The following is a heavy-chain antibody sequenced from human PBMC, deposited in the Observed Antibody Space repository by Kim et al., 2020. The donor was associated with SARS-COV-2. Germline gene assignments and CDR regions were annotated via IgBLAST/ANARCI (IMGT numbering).Heavy chain of an antibody. V-gene: IGHV3-73*01. D-gene: IGHD6-19*01. CDR3: TTAVAGSDY. Sequence: GGSLRLSCAASGFTFSGSAMHWVRQASGKGLEWVGRIRSKANSYATAYAASVKGRFTISRDDSKNTAYLQMNSLKTEDTAVYYCTTAVAGSDYWGQGTLVTVSS. CDR1: GFTFSGSA. J-gene: IGHJ4*02. CDR2: IRSKANSYAT.